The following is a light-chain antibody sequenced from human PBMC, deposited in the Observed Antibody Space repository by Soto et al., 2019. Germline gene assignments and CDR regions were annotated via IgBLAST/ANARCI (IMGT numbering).Light chain of an antibody. CDR3: QQLNTYPYT. CDR2: DAS. J-gene: IGKJ2*01. CDR1: QCISSY. Sequence: DIQLTQSPSFLSASVGDRVTITCRASQCISSYLAWFQQKPGEAPNLLIYDASVLQGGVPSRFSGSGSGSEFTLTIRSLQPEDFATYYCQQLNTYPYTFGQGTKLEI. V-gene: IGKV1-9*01.